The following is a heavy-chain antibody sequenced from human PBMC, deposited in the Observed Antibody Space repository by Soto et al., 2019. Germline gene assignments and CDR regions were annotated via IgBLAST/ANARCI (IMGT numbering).Heavy chain of an antibody. J-gene: IGHJ6*02. D-gene: IGHD3-10*01. CDR1: GYTFTGYY. V-gene: IGHV1-2*04. CDR3: AREEGLLWFGESFVGMDV. Sequence: ASVKVSCKASGYTFTGYYMHWVRQAPGQGLEWMGWINPNSGGTNYAQKFQGWVTMTRDTSISTAYMELSRLRSDDTAVYYCAREEGLLWFGESFVGMDVWGQGTTVTVSS. CDR2: INPNSGGT.